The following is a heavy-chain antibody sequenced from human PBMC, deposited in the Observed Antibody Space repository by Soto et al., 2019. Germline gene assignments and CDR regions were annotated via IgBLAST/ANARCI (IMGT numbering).Heavy chain of an antibody. CDR2: LFSGASS. Sequence: PGGSLRLSCAASGFTVSSGYMAWVRQAPGKGLEWISVLFSGASSYYADSVKGRFTISRDNSKNTLSLEMSSLRVEDTAVYFCARDTYSSGWYDSWGQGTLVTV. V-gene: IGHV3-53*05. CDR3: ARDTYSSGWYDS. D-gene: IGHD6-19*01. CDR1: GFTVSSGY. J-gene: IGHJ5*01.